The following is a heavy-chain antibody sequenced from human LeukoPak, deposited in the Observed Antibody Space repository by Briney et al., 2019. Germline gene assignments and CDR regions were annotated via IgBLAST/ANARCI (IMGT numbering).Heavy chain of an antibody. CDR3: AKGGGGGAAPGDDY. V-gene: IGHV3-33*06. D-gene: IGHD6-6*01. Sequence: GGSLRLSCAASGFTFSSYGMHRVRQAPGKGLEWVAVIWYDGSNKYYADSVKGRFTISRDNSKNTLYLQMNSLRAEDTAVYYCAKGGGGGAAPGDDYWGQGTLVTVSS. J-gene: IGHJ4*02. CDR2: IWYDGSNK. CDR1: GFTFSSYG.